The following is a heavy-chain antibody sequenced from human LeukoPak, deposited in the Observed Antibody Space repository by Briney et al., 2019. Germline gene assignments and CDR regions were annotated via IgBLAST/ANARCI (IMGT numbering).Heavy chain of an antibody. CDR1: GGSISSGSYY. V-gene: IGHV4-61*10. D-gene: IGHD6-19*01. CDR2: IYHSGST. Sequence: PSETLSLTCTVSGGSISSGSYYWSWIRQPAGKGLEWIGEIYHSGSTNYNPSLKSRVTISVDKSKNQFSLKLSSVTAADTAVYYCARATLAVAGSPPDYWGQGTLVTVSS. J-gene: IGHJ4*02. CDR3: ARATLAVAGSPPDY.